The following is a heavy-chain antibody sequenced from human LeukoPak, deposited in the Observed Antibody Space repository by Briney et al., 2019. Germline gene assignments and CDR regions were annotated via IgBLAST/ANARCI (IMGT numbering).Heavy chain of an antibody. V-gene: IGHV3-33*01. CDR3: ARNPCSGGSCSSALDY. CDR2: IWYDGSNK. J-gene: IGHJ4*02. Sequence: GGSLRLSCAASGFTFSSYGMHWVRQAPGKGLEWVAVIWYDGSNKYYADSVKGRFTISRDNSKNTLYLQMNSLRAEDTAVYYCARNPCSGGSCSSALDYWGQGTLVTVSS. D-gene: IGHD2-15*01. CDR1: GFTFSSYG.